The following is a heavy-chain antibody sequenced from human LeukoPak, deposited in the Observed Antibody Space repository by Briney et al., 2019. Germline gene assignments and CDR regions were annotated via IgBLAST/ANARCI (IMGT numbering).Heavy chain of an antibody. D-gene: IGHD2/OR15-2a*01. J-gene: IGHJ6*02. CDR2: ISSGGDSYI. CDR1: GFTFSSFS. Sequence: GGSLRLSCAASGFTFSSFSMSWIRQAPGRGLEWVSSISSGGDSYIYYADSVKGRFTISRDNSKNTLYLQMNSLRAEDTAVYYCARGDLIEDYYYGMDVWGQGTTVTVSS. CDR3: ARGDLIEDYYYGMDV. V-gene: IGHV3-21*01.